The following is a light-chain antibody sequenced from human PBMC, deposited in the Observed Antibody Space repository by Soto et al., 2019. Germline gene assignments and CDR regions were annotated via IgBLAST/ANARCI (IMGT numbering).Light chain of an antibody. CDR1: QSVSSN. J-gene: IGKJ1*01. CDR3: QQYNGWPPRT. Sequence: EIVMTQSPATLSVSPGERVTLSCMASQSVSSNLAWYQQRPGQAPRLLIYDSFTRATGVPARFSGSGSGTDFTLTISSLQSEDFAVYYCQQYNGWPPRTFGQGTKVEIK. CDR2: DSF. V-gene: IGKV3-15*01.